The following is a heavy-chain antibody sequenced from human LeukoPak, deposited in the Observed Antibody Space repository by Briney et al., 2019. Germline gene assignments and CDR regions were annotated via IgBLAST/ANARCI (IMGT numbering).Heavy chain of an antibody. CDR3: ARDKDYYDSSGYHYYYGMDV. CDR1: GLTFSDYG. V-gene: IGHV3-33*01. CDR2: IWYDGSYK. J-gene: IGHJ6*02. Sequence: GGPLRLSCAASGLTFSDYGMHWVRQAPGKGLEWVALIWYDGSYKYYADSVKGRFTISRDNSKNTLYLQMNSLRAEDTAVYYCARDKDYYDSSGYHYYYGMDVWGQGTTVTVSS. D-gene: IGHD3-22*01.